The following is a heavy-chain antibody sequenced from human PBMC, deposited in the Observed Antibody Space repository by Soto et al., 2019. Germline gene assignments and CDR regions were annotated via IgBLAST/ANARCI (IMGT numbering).Heavy chain of an antibody. CDR1: GGSFSRYY. D-gene: IGHD3-22*01. CDR2: INHSGIT. J-gene: IGHJ6*02. V-gene: IGHV4-34*01. CDR3: ARKTEFSGKKSFYDSSGYRGDYCYALYV. Sequence: SKTAALTCGGYGGSFSRYYWSWVRHLPGKGLEWIGEINHSGITNYNPSLKSRVSISVDTSKNHFSLKLRSATAADTAVYYCARKTEFSGKKSFYDSSGYRGDYCYALYVWGQRSTGTGS.